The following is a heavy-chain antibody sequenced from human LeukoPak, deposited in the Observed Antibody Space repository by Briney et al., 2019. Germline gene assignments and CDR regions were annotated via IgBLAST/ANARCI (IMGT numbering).Heavy chain of an antibody. CDR1: GFTFSSYW. V-gene: IGHV3-7*01. CDR2: IKQDGSEK. J-gene: IGHJ4*02. Sequence: GGSLRLSCAASGFTFSSYWMSWVRQAPGKGLEWVANIKQDGSEKYYVDSVKGRFTIPRDNAKNSLYLQMNSLRAEDTAVYYCARIRYFDWLSDYFDYWGQGTLVTVSS. CDR3: ARIRYFDWLSDYFDY. D-gene: IGHD3-9*01.